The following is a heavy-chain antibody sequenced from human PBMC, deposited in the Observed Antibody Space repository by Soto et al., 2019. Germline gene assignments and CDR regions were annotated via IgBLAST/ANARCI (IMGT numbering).Heavy chain of an antibody. CDR1: GFTFRNYN. CDR2: ISTGGAYM. V-gene: IGHV3-21*06. J-gene: IGHJ4*02. D-gene: IGHD2-21*01. CDR3: ARDIASPGGDYFDS. Sequence: EVQLVESGGGLVKAGGSLRLFCTASGFTFRNYNMNWVRQAPGKGLEWVSFISTGGAYMFYADSVKGRFTISRDNAQNSMFLQIDRPRAEDTAVYYCARDIASPGGDYFDSWGQGTLVTVSS.